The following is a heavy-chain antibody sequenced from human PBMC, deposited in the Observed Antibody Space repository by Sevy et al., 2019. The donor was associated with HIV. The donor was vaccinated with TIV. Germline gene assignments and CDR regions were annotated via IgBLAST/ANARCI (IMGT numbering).Heavy chain of an antibody. J-gene: IGHJ3*02. Sequence: GGSLRLSCAASGFTFSSYVMNWVRQAPGKGLEWVAVISYDGSNKYYADSVKGRFTISRDNSKNTLYLQMNSLRAEDTAVYYCARVRVVAATTDAFDIWGQGTMVTVSS. CDR1: GFTFSSYV. D-gene: IGHD2-15*01. V-gene: IGHV3-30*04. CDR2: ISYDGSNK. CDR3: ARVRVVAATTDAFDI.